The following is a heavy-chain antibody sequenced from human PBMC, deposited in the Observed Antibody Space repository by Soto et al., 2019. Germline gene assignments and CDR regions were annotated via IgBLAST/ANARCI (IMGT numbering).Heavy chain of an antibody. V-gene: IGHV3-21*01. CDR1: GFTFSSYS. J-gene: IGHJ5*02. CDR3: ARELERRGGWFDP. D-gene: IGHD1-1*01. CDR2: ISSSSSYV. Sequence: EVQLVESGGGLVQPGGSLRLSCAASGFTFSSYSMNWVRQAPGKGLEWVSSISSSSSYVYYADSVKGRFTISRDNAKNSLYLQMNSLRAEDTAVYYCARELERRGGWFDPWGQGTLVTVSS.